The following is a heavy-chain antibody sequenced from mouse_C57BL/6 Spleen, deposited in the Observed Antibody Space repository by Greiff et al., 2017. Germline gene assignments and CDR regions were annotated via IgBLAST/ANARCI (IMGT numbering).Heavy chain of an antibody. Sequence: EVHLVESGGDLVKPGGSLKLSCAASGFTFSSYGMSWVRQTPDKRLEWVATISSGGSYTYYPDSVKGRFTISRDNAKNTLYLQMSSLKSEDTAMYYCARHGRIPSYYGSSDYFDYWGQGTTLTVSS. V-gene: IGHV5-6*01. CDR3: ARHGRIPSYYGSSDYFDY. J-gene: IGHJ2*01. CDR1: GFTFSSYG. CDR2: ISSGGSYT. D-gene: IGHD1-1*01.